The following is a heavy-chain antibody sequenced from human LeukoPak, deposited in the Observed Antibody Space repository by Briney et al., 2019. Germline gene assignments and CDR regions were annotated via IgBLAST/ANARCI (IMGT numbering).Heavy chain of an antibody. J-gene: IGHJ3*02. CDR2: IYYTGST. V-gene: IGHV4-39*07. Sequence: PSETLSLTCTVSGGSISSSSYYWGWIRQPPGKGLEWIGSIYYTGSTYYNPSLKSRVTISVDKSKNQFSLKLSSVTAADTAVYYCARGPLEWELLPPAFDIWGQGTMVTVSS. CDR1: GGSISSSSYY. D-gene: IGHD1-26*01. CDR3: ARGPLEWELLPPAFDI.